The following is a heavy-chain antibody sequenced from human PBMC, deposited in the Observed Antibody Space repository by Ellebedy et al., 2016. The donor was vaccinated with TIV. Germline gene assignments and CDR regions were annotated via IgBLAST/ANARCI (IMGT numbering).Heavy chain of an antibody. CDR1: GGSISSYSW. CDR2: IFHTGIT. J-gene: IGHJ4*02. Sequence: MPSETLSLTCAVSGGSISSYSWWSWVRQPPGKGLEWIGEIFHTGITNYNPSLKSRLTMSVDTSKNQFSLKLNSVTAADTAVYYCASLSILLAASLDYWGQGIMVTVSS. D-gene: IGHD6-25*01. V-gene: IGHV4-4*02. CDR3: ASLSILLAASLDY.